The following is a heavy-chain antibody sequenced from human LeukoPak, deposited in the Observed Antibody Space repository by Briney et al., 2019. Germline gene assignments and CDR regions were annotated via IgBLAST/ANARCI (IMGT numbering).Heavy chain of an antibody. V-gene: IGHV3-48*02. J-gene: IGHJ4*02. CDR1: GFIFSTYS. CDR3: ARDKYSTIDY. CDR2: IGGSSSTI. D-gene: IGHD6-6*01. Sequence: GGSLRLSCAASGFIFSTYSMHWVRQAPGKGLEWVSYIGGSSSTIYYAASLKGRFTISRDNAKSSLYLQMNSLRDEDTAVYYCARDKYSTIDYWGQGTLVTVST.